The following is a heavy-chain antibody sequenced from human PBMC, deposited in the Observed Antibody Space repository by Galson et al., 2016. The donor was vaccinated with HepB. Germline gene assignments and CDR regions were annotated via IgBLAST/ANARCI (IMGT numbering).Heavy chain of an antibody. V-gene: IGHV3-30-3*01. CDR2: ISFDGSNK. CDR1: GFISSHHA. J-gene: IGHJ4*02. D-gene: IGHD5-12*01. CDR3: ARDLTYSGYVGYFDY. Sequence: SLRLSCAASGFISSHHALHWVRQAPGKGLEWVAVISFDGSNKYYADSVRGRFTISRDNSKNSLYLQINSLRAEDTAFYYCARDLTYSGYVGYFDYWGQGALVTVSS.